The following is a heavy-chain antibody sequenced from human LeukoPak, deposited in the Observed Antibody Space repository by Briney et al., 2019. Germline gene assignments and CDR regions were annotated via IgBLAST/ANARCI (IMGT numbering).Heavy chain of an antibody. J-gene: IGHJ3*02. D-gene: IGHD6-19*01. Sequence: PSETLSLTCTVSGGSISSGGYYWSWIRQPPGKGLEWIGYIYYSGSTYYNPSLKSRVTISVDTSKNQFSLKLSSVTAADTAVYYCARAVAVAGAFDIWGQGTMVTVSS. CDR2: IYYSGST. V-gene: IGHV4-30-4*01. CDR3: ARAVAVAGAFDI. CDR1: GGSISSGGYY.